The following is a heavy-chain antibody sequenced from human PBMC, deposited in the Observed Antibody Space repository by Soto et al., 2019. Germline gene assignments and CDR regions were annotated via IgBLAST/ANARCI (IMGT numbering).Heavy chain of an antibody. Sequence: SETLSLTCAVYGGSFSGYYWSWIRQPPGKGLEWIGEINHSGSTNYNPSLKSRVTISVDTSKNQFSLKLSSVTAADTAVYYCARWGPCTNGVCYTGHYFDYWGQGTLVTVSS. J-gene: IGHJ4*02. CDR1: GGSFSGYY. CDR2: INHSGST. D-gene: IGHD2-8*01. CDR3: ARWGPCTNGVCYTGHYFDY. V-gene: IGHV4-34*01.